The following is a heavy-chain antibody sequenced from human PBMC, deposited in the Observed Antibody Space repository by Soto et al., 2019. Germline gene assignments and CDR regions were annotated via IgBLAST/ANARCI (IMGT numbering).Heavy chain of an antibody. CDR2: IYSTGLT. Sequence: PSEAVSVTCHVSGDSIDRFYWSWIRQPAGKGLEWICHIYSTGLTNYNPSLRSRVIMSVDLPKSQFSLKLTSVTAADTAVYFCARDWELPRFDSWGPGTLVPVSS. J-gene: IGHJ4*02. CDR3: ARDWELPRFDS. V-gene: IGHV4-4*07. D-gene: IGHD1-7*01. CDR1: GDSIDRFY.